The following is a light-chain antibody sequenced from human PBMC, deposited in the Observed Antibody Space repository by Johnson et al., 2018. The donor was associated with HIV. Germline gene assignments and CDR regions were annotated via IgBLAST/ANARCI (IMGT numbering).Light chain of an antibody. CDR1: SSNIVNIY. CDR3: GTWDSSLSAPYG. CDR2: ENN. V-gene: IGLV1-51*02. J-gene: IGLJ1*01. Sequence: QSVLTQPPSVSAAPGQKVTISCSASSSNIVNIYISWYQHLPGTAPKLLIYENNKRPSGIPGRFSGSKSGTSATLGITGLQTGEEADYYCGTWDSSLSAPYGFGTGTKVTVL.